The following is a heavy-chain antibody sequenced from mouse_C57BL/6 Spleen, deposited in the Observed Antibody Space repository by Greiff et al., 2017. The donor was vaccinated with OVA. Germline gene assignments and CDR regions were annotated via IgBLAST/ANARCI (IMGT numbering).Heavy chain of an antibody. CDR3: ARSDDYDRTWFAY. V-gene: IGHV1-61*01. Sequence: QVQLQQPGAELVRPGSSVKLSCKASGYTFTSYWMDWVKQRPGQGLEWIGNIYPSDSETHYNQKFKDKATLTVDKSSSTAYMQLNSLTSEDSAVYYCARSDDYDRTWFAYWGQGTLVTVSA. CDR1: GYTFTSYW. CDR2: IYPSDSET. D-gene: IGHD2-4*01. J-gene: IGHJ3*01.